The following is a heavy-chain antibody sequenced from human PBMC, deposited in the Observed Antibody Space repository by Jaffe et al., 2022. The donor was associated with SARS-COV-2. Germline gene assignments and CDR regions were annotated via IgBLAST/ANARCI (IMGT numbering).Heavy chain of an antibody. D-gene: IGHD2-21*02. Sequence: QVQLVESGGGVVQPGRSLRLSCAASGFTFSSYGMHWVRQAPGKGLEWVAVISYDGTNKYYGDSVKGRFTISRDNSKNTLFLQMSSLRPEDTAVYYCAKGGHILVVTANFDYWGQGTLVTVSS. CDR1: GFTFSSYG. V-gene: IGHV3-30*18. CDR2: ISYDGTNK. CDR3: AKGGHILVVTANFDY. J-gene: IGHJ4*02.